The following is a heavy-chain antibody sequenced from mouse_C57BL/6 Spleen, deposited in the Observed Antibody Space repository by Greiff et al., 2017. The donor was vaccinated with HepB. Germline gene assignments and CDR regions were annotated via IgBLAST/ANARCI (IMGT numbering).Heavy chain of an antibody. D-gene: IGHD1-1*01. J-gene: IGHJ2*01. CDR3: ARYYGSPYYFDY. V-gene: IGHV1-69*01. CDR1: GYTFTSYW. CDR2: IDPSDSYT. Sequence: VKLQQPGAELVMPGASVKLSCKASGYTFTSYWMHWVKQRPGQGLEWIGEIDPSDSYTNYNQKFKGKSTLTVDKSSSTAYMQLSSLTSEDSAVYYCARYYGSPYYFDYWGQGTTLTVSS.